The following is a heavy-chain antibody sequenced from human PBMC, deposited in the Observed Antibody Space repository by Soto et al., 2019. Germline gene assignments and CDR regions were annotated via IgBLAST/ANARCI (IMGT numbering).Heavy chain of an antibody. J-gene: IGHJ4*02. CDR2: IWYDGSNK. CDR1: GFTFSSYG. CDR3: PRGGSSSGCPDY. Sequence: QVQLVESGGGVVQPGRSLRLSCAASGFTFSSYGMHWVRQAPGKGLEWVAVIWYDGSNKYYADSVKGRFTISRDNSKNTLYLQMNSLRAEDTAVYYCPRGGSSSGCPDYWGQGTLVTVSS. V-gene: IGHV3-33*01. D-gene: IGHD6-19*01.